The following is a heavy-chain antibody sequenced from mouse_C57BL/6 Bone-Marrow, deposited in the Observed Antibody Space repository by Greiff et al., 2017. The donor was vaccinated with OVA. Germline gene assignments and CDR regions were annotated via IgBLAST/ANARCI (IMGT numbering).Heavy chain of an antibody. CDR2: IDPEDGET. CDR1: GFNIKDYY. J-gene: IGHJ2*01. D-gene: IGHD1-1*01. Sequence: VQLKESGAELVKPGASVKLSCTASGFNIKDYYMHWVKQRTEQGLEWIGRIDPEDGETKYAPKFPGKATITADTSSNTAYLQLSSLTSEDTAVYYCATYYSVVGYWGQGTTLTVSS. CDR3: ATYYSVVGY. V-gene: IGHV14-2*01.